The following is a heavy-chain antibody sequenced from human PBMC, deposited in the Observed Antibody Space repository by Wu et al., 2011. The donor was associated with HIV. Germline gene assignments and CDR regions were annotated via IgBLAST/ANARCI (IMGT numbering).Heavy chain of an antibody. CDR1: GGTFSRYA. J-gene: IGHJ4*02. V-gene: IGHV1-69*06. Sequence: QVQLVQSGAEVKKPGSSVKVSCKASGGTFSRYAINWVRQAPGQGLEWMGGIIPIFGTAKSYRSSRAESRLPRTNPRAQPTWXLSSLTSEDTAVYYCARDLGGDEDYVGQGTWSPSPQ. CDR2: IIPIFGTA. D-gene: IGHD2-21*01. CDR3: ARDLGGDEDY.